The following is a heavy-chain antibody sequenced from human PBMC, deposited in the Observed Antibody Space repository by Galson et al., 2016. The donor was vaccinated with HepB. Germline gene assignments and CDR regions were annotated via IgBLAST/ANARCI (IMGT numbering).Heavy chain of an antibody. CDR1: GFTFSTYG. V-gene: IGHV3-30*18. CDR2: ISNDRSNK. Sequence: SLRLSCAASGFTFSTYGMHWVRQAPGKGLEWVAVISNDRSNKNYAASVKGRFTISRDNSKNTLYLEMTSLREEDTAVYYCAKDYSGYYFDGTGYYNAFDYWGQGALVTVSS. CDR3: AKDYSGYYFDGTGYYNAFDY. J-gene: IGHJ4*02. D-gene: IGHD3-22*01.